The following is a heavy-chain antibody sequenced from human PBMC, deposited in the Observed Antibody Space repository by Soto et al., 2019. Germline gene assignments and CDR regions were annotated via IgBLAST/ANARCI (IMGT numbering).Heavy chain of an antibody. Sequence: SETLTLTCTVSGGSMTTYYWSWIRQPPGKGLDWIGYIHYSGSTNYNPSLKSRVTISVDTSKNQFSLKLSSVTAADTAVYYCARRGTYYGSGSYYNPYYFDYWSQGTLVTVSS. V-gene: IGHV4-59*08. CDR2: IHYSGST. CDR3: ARRGTYYGSGSYYNPYYFDY. D-gene: IGHD3-10*01. CDR1: GGSMTTYY. J-gene: IGHJ4*02.